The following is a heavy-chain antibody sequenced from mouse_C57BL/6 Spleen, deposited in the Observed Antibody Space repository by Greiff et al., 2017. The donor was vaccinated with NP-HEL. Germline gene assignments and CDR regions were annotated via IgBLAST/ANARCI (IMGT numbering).Heavy chain of an antibody. D-gene: IGHD2-5*01. J-gene: IGHJ2*01. CDR3: ARGAYYSNYVDY. CDR1: GFTFSDYY. V-gene: IGHV5-12*01. Sequence: EVKLVESGGGLVQPGGSLKLSCAASGFTFSDYYMYWVRQTPEKRLEWVAYISNGGGSTYYPDTVKGRFTISRDNAKNTLYLKMSRLKSEDTAMDYCARGAYYSNYVDYWGQGTTLTVSS. CDR2: ISNGGGST.